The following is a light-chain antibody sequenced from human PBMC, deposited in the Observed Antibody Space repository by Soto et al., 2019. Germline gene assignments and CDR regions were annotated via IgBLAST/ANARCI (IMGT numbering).Light chain of an antibody. J-gene: IGKJ5*01. CDR3: QQYTNWPPIT. CDR1: QSVSSSY. Sequence: IVLTQSPGTLSLSLGERATLSCRASQSVSSSYLAWYQQKPGQAPRLLIYGASTRATGIPARFSGSGSGTEFNLTISSLKSEDFAIYYWQQYTNWPPITCGQGTRLEMK. CDR2: GAS. V-gene: IGKV3-15*01.